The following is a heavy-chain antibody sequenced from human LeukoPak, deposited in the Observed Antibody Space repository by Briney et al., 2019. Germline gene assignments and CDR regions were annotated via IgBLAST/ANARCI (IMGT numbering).Heavy chain of an antibody. CDR1: GGSISSYY. CDR2: IYYSGST. Sequence: SETLSLTCTVSGGSISSYYWSWIRQPPGKGLEWIGYIYYSGSTNYNPSLKSRVTISVDTSKNQFSLKLSSVTAADTAVYYCTRYQLPVRYFDYWGQGTLVTVSS. J-gene: IGHJ4*02. D-gene: IGHD2-2*01. CDR3: TRYQLPVRYFDY. V-gene: IGHV4-59*01.